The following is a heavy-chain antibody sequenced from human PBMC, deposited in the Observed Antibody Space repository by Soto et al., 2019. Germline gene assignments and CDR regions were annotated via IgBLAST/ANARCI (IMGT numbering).Heavy chain of an antibody. V-gene: IGHV3-73*02. J-gene: IGHJ5*02. CDR1: GVTFSGSA. CDR3: TRFSMDSSSGWFDP. Sequence: EVQLVESGGDLVQPGGSLKVSCAASGVTFSGSAIHWVRQASGKGLVWVRRIRSKVNTYATAYAASVKGRVSISRDDSKNTAYLEMNSLKTEDTAVYYCTRFSMDSSSGWFDPWGQGTLVAVSS. CDR2: IRSKVNTYAT. D-gene: IGHD6-6*01.